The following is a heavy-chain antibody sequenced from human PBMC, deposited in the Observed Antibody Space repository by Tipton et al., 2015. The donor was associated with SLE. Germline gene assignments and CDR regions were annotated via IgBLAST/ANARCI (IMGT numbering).Heavy chain of an antibody. Sequence: TLSLTCTVSGGSISSSSYYWRWIRQHPGKGLEWIGYIDYSGSTYYNPSLKSRVTISVDTSKNQFSLKLSSVTAADTAVYYCARAKRIWFGESPNYFDYWGQGTLVTVSS. CDR2: IDYSGST. V-gene: IGHV4-31*03. J-gene: IGHJ4*02. CDR3: ARAKRIWFGESPNYFDY. CDR1: GGSISSSSYY. D-gene: IGHD3-10*01.